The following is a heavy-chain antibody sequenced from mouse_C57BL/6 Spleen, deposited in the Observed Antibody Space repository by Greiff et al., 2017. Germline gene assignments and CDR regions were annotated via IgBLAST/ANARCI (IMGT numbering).Heavy chain of an antibody. J-gene: IGHJ4*01. Sequence: VQLKESGPELVKPGASVKISCKASGYSFTGYYMNWVKQSPEKSLEWIGEINPSTGGTTYNQKFKAKATLTVDKSSSRAYMQLKSLTSEDSAVYYCARKKYGYDVYYAMDYWGQGTSVTVSS. V-gene: IGHV1-42*01. CDR3: ARKKYGYDVYYAMDY. CDR1: GYSFTGYY. CDR2: INPSTGGT. D-gene: IGHD2-2*01.